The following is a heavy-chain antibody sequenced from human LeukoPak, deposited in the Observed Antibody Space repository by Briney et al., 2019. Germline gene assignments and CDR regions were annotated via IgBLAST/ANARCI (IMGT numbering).Heavy chain of an antibody. CDR1: GFTFSSYG. CDR2: IKKDGSEK. V-gene: IGHV3-7*03. J-gene: IGHJ4*02. D-gene: IGHD1-26*01. CDR3: AREQWELPRGTYYFDY. Sequence: PGGSLRLSCAASGFTFSSYGMNWVRQAPGKGLEWVANIKKDGSEKYYVDSVEGRLTISRDNAKTSLYLHMNSLRAEDTAVYYCAREQWELPRGTYYFDYWGQGTLVTVSS.